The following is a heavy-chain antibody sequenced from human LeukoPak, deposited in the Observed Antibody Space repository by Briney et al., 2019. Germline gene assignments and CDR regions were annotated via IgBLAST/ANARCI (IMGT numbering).Heavy chain of an antibody. V-gene: IGHV4-59*01. Sequence: SETLSLTCTVSGGSISSYYWSWIRQPPGKGLEWIGYIYYSGSTNYNPSLKSRVTISVDTSKNQFSLKLSSVTAADTAVYYCARILGTTGSTKNYYYYGMDVWGQGTTVTVFS. CDR2: IYYSGST. J-gene: IGHJ6*02. D-gene: IGHD1-1*01. CDR3: ARILGTTGSTKNYYYYGMDV. CDR1: GGSISSYY.